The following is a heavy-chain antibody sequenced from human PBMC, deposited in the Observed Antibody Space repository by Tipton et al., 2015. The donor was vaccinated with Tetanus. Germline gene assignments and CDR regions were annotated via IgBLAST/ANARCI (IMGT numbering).Heavy chain of an antibody. CDR2: IYTSEST. J-gene: IGHJ6*02. Sequence: TLSLTCTVSGGSISSSSYYWSWIRQPAGKGLEWIGRIYTSESTNYNPSLKSRVTMSVDTSKNQFSLKLSSVTAADTAVYYCARMQRYGMDVWGHGTTVTVSS. CDR1: GGSISSSSYY. V-gene: IGHV4-61*02. CDR3: ARMQRYGMDV. D-gene: IGHD6-25*01.